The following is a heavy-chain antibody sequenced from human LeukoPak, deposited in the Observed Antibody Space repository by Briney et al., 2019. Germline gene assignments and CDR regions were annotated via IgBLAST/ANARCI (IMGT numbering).Heavy chain of an antibody. CDR3: AKDLYLDSSPS. CDR1: GFSFPDFT. V-gene: IGHV3-43*01. D-gene: IGHD6-13*01. J-gene: IGHJ5*02. Sequence: GGSLRLSCAASGFSFPDFTMHWVRQAPGKGLEWVSLINWDGTYIFYADSVKGRFTISRDNSKNTLYLQMNSLRAEDTAVYYCAKDLYLDSSPSWGQGTLVTVSS. CDR2: INWDGTYI.